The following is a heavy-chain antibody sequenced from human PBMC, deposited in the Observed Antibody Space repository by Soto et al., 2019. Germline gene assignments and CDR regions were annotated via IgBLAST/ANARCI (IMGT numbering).Heavy chain of an antibody. D-gene: IGHD1-26*01. J-gene: IGHJ4*02. V-gene: IGHV1-2*02. CDR3: ARDLPIVGATTWDY. Sequence: QVQLVQSGAEVKKSGASVMVSCKASGYTFTGYYIHWVRQAPGQGLQWMGWINPNTGGTDYVQKVQGRVSMTRNTSITTVYLELSRLRSDDTAVYYCARDLPIVGATTWDYWGQGTLVTVSS. CDR1: GYTFTGYY. CDR2: INPNTGGT.